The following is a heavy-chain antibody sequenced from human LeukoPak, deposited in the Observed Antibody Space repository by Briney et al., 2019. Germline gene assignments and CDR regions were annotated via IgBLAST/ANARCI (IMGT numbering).Heavy chain of an antibody. CDR2: ISGSGGST. CDR1: GFTFSSYW. V-gene: IGHV3-23*01. CDR3: ARDVSRGYLRPLDV. Sequence: GGSLRLSCAASGFTFSSYWMSWVRQAPGKGLEWVSAISGSGGSTYYADSVKGRFTISRDISKNTLNLQMNSLRVEDTAVYYCARDVSRGYLRPLDVWGQGTTVTVSS. J-gene: IGHJ6*02. D-gene: IGHD5-18*01.